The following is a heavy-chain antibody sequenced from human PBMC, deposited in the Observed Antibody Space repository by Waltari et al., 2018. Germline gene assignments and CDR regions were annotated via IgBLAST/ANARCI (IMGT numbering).Heavy chain of an antibody. CDR3: AREPLSHGIDY. Sequence: EVQLVESGGGLIQPGGSLRLSCAATGFTVSSDYMSWVRQAPGKGLEWISVIHSGGTTYYSDSVKGRFTISRDNSKNTLYLQMNSLRAEDTAVYYCAREPLSHGIDYWGQGTLVTVPS. CDR2: IHSGGTT. V-gene: IGHV3-53*01. J-gene: IGHJ4*02. CDR1: GFTVSSDY.